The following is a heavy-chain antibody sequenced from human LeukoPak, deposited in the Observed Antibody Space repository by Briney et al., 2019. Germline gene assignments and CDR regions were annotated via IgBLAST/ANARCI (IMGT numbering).Heavy chain of an antibody. V-gene: IGHV3-48*04. CDR3: ARDTSRGFQYYFDY. CDR1: GFTFNSYS. Sequence: GGSLRLSCAASGFTFNSYSMNWVRQAPGKGLEWVSYISNFGSTIYYADSVNGRFTISRDNAKNSLYLQMNSLRVEDTAVYYCARDTSRGFQYYFDYWGQGTLVTVSS. J-gene: IGHJ4*02. CDR2: ISNFGSTI.